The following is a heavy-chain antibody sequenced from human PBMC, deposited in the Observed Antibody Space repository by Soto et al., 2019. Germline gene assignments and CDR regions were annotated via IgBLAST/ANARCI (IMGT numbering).Heavy chain of an antibody. D-gene: IGHD6-19*01. Sequence: SETLSLTCSVSGYSSSSYFWSWIRQPPGKGLEWIASIYYSASTNYNPSLKSRVTASVDTSKNEVSLRLSSVTAADTAVYYCAICKAVPHYYGMDVWGPGTTVTVS. V-gene: IGHV4-59*01. CDR3: AICKAVPHYYGMDV. J-gene: IGHJ6*02. CDR1: GYSSSSYF. CDR2: IYYSAST.